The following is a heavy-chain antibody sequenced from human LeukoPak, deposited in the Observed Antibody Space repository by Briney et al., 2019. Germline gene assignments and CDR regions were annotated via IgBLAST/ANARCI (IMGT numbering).Heavy chain of an antibody. Sequence: PGGSLRLSCAASGFTFDGCAMHWVRQAPGKGLEWVSGISWNSKSIVYADSVKGRFTISRDNAKKSLYLQMNSLRPEDTALYYCAKEGSVCTNGICRYFDYWGQGTLVTVSS. CDR3: AKEGSVCTNGICRYFDY. J-gene: IGHJ4*02. D-gene: IGHD2-8*01. CDR2: ISWNSKSI. CDR1: GFTFDGCA. V-gene: IGHV3-9*01.